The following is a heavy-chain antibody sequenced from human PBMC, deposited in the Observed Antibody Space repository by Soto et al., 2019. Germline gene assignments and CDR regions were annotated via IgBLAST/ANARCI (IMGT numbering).Heavy chain of an antibody. CDR1: NYSISSGYY. CDR3: ARVAFGPIDY. D-gene: IGHD3-16*01. Sequence: SETLSLTCPVSNYSISSGYYWGWIRQSPGEGLEWIVSMYHSGTTYYNPSLKSRVIISVDTSKNQFSLKLTSVTSADTAVYFCARVAFGPIDYWGQGTLVTVSS. CDR2: MYHSGTT. J-gene: IGHJ4*02. V-gene: IGHV4-38-2*02.